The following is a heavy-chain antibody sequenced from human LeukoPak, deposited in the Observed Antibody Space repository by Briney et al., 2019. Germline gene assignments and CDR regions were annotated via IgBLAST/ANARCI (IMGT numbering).Heavy chain of an antibody. J-gene: IGHJ6*04. D-gene: IGHD3-10*01. CDR1: GFTFSSYG. Sequence: GGSLRLSCAASGFTFSSYGMHWVRQAPGKGLEWVAVISYDGSNKYYADSVKGRFTISRDNAKNSLYLQMNSLRAEDTALYYCARDSYYYGSALDVWGKGTTVTVFS. CDR3: ARDSYYYGSALDV. V-gene: IGHV3-30*03. CDR2: ISYDGSNK.